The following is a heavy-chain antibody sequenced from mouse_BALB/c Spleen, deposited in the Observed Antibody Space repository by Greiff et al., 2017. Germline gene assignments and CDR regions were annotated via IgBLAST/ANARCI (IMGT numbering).Heavy chain of an antibody. V-gene: IGHV5-6-4*01. CDR2: ISSGGSYT. J-gene: IGHJ1*01. CDR1: GFTFSSYT. Sequence: EVQLVESGGGLVKPGGSLKLSCAASGFTFSSYTMSWVRQTPEKRLEWVATISSGGSYTYYPDSVKGRFTISRDNAKNTLYLQMSSLKSEDTAMYYCTRDSGNWGYFDVWGAGTTVTVSS. D-gene: IGHD2-1*01. CDR3: TRDSGNWGYFDV.